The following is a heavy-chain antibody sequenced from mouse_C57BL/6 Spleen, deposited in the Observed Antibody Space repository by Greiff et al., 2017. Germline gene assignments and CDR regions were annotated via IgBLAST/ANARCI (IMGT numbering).Heavy chain of an antibody. CDR3: AAPYYGSSYWYFDV. V-gene: IGHV1-74*01. CDR2: IHPSDSDT. J-gene: IGHJ1*03. Sequence: QVPLQQPGAELVKPGASVKVSCKASGYTFTSYWMHWVKQRPGQGLEWIGRIHPSDSDTHYNQKFQGKATLTVDKSSSTAYMQLSSLTSEDSAVYYCAAPYYGSSYWYFDVWGTGTTVTVSS. D-gene: IGHD1-1*01. CDR1: GYTFTSYW.